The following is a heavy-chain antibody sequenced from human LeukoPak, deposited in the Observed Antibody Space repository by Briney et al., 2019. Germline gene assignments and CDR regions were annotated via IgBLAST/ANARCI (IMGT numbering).Heavy chain of an antibody. CDR1: GDRVSRNTAA. CDR2: TYYRSTWYN. Sequence: SQTLSLTSAISGDRVSRNTAAWNWNRQSPSRGLEWLGRTYYRSTWYNDYAISVISRIAIDPDTSKNQFSLQLNSVTPEDTAVYYCARDLSVWGQGTPVTVSS. CDR3: ARDLSV. V-gene: IGHV6-1*01. D-gene: IGHD2/OR15-2a*01. J-gene: IGHJ4*02.